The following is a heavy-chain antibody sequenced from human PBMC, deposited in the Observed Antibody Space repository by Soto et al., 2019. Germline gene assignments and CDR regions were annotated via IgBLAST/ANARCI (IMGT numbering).Heavy chain of an antibody. CDR1: GYTFTAHC. Sequence: QVQLVQSGAEAKKPGASVKVSCKTSGYTFTAHCIHWVRQAPGQGLEWMGWINPNSGGTTYAQKFQARVTMTRDRSISTAYMELGGLTSDDSAVYYCAREDDLTMNSGLDVWGQGTTVTVSS. V-gene: IGHV1-2*02. D-gene: IGHD3-22*01. CDR3: AREDDLTMNSGLDV. J-gene: IGHJ6*02. CDR2: INPNSGGT.